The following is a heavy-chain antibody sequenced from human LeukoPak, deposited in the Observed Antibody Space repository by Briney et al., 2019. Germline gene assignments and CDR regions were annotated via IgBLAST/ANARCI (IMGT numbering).Heavy chain of an antibody. Sequence: SETLSLTCVVYGGSFSGYYWSWIRQPPGKGLEWIGEINHSGSTNYNPSLKSRVIISVDTSKNQLSLELTSVTAADTAVYYCARSRLHPIIFDYWGQGTLVTVSS. D-gene: IGHD5-24*01. CDR3: ARSRLHPIIFDY. CDR1: GGSFSGYY. CDR2: INHSGST. J-gene: IGHJ4*02. V-gene: IGHV4-34*01.